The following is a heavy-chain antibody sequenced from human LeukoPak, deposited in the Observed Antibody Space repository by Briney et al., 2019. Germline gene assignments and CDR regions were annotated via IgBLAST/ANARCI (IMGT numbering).Heavy chain of an antibody. J-gene: IGHJ2*01. CDR2: IRYDGSNK. V-gene: IGHV3-30*02. Sequence: PGGSLRLSCAASGFTFSSYGMHWVRQAPGKGLEWVAFIRYDGSNKYYADSVKGRFTISRDNSKNTLYLQMNSLRAEDTAVYYCAKDGSIVVVPAAIQGSYWYFDLWGRGTLVTVSS. CDR1: GFTFSSYG. CDR3: AKDGSIVVVPAAIQGSYWYFDL. D-gene: IGHD2-2*02.